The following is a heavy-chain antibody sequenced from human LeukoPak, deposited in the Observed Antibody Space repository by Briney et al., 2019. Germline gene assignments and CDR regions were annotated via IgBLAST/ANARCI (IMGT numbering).Heavy chain of an antibody. D-gene: IGHD3-3*01. V-gene: IGHV3-74*01. CDR1: GFTFSSYW. CDR3: ASEIYDFWSGYVDY. Sequence: GGSLRLSCAASGFTFSSYWMHWVRQAPGKGLVWVSRINTDGSSTSYADSVKGRFTISRDNAKNTLYLQMNSLRAEDTAVYYCASEIYDFWSGYVDYWGQGTLVTVSS. J-gene: IGHJ4*02. CDR2: INTDGSST.